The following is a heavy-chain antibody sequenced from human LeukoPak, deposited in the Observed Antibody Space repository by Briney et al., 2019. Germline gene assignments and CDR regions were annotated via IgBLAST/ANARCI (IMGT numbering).Heavy chain of an antibody. D-gene: IGHD1-26*01. CDR2: INPNSGGT. V-gene: IGHV1-2*02. CDR1: GYTFTGYY. J-gene: IGHJ6*02. Sequence: ASVKVSCKASGYTFTGYYMHWVRQAPGQGLEWMGWINPNSGGTNYAQKFQGRVTMTRDTSISTAYMELSRLRSDDTAVYYRALGRELLRASPYYYGMDVWGQGTTVTVSS. CDR3: ALGRELLRASPYYYGMDV.